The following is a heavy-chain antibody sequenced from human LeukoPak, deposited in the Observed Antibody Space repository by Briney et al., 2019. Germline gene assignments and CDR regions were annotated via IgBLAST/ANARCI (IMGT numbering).Heavy chain of an antibody. CDR2: IKQDGSET. CDR3: ARDSYYDSGSSDY. V-gene: IGHV3-7*01. CDR1: RFALGNYW. J-gene: IGHJ4*02. D-gene: IGHD3-10*01. Sequence: PGGSLRLSCAASRFALGNYWMSWVRQAPGKGLEWVANIKQDGSETYYVDSVKGRFTISRDNAKNSLSLQMNSLRAEDTAVYYCARDSYYDSGSSDYWGQGTLVTVSS.